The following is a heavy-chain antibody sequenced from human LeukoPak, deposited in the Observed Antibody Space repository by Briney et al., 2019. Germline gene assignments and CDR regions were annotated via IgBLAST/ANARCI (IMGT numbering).Heavy chain of an antibody. J-gene: IGHJ3*02. D-gene: IGHD2-2*01. V-gene: IGHV1-69*04. CDR3: ASFGSRTSDAFDI. Sequence: SVKVSCKASGGTFSSYAISWVRQAPGQGLEWMGRIIPILGIANYAQKFQGRVTITADKSTSTAYMELSSLRSEDTAVYYCASFGSRTSDAFDIWGQGTMVTVSS. CDR2: IIPILGIA. CDR1: GGTFSSYA.